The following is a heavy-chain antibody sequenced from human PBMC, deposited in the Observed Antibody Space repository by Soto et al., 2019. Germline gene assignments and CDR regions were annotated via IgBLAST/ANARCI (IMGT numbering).Heavy chain of an antibody. D-gene: IGHD2-2*01. CDR2: IYYSGSA. CDR3: ARLHCNSPNCVPLDP. V-gene: IGHV4-39*01. Sequence: QLQLQESGPGLVKPSETLSLTCSVSGGSISSVSYYWGWIRQPPGKGLEWIGSIYYSGSAYYSPSLKSRVTMSVDTSKNQLSLDLRSVTAADTAVYYCARLHCNSPNCVPLDPWGQGTLVTVSS. J-gene: IGHJ5*02. CDR1: GGSISSVSYY.